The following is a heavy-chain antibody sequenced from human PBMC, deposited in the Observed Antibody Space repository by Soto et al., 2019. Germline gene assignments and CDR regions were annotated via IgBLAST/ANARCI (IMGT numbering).Heavy chain of an antibody. J-gene: IGHJ4*02. CDR1: GGSISSGDYH. D-gene: IGHD1-26*01. Sequence: SETLSLTCTVSGGSISSGDYHWRWNRQPPGKGLEWIGYLYYSGRTYYNPSLKSRVTISVDTSKHQISLKQSSVTAANTAVYPCARYEGHSMVGDTVSFDYGGRGTLVAVS. CDR2: LYYSGRT. V-gene: IGHV4-30-4*02. CDR3: ARYEGHSMVGDTVSFDY.